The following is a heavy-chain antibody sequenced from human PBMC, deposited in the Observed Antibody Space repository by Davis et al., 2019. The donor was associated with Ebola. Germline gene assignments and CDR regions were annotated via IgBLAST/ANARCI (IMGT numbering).Heavy chain of an antibody. J-gene: IGHJ2*01. V-gene: IGHV4-30-4*01. Sequence: PSETLSLTCTVSGGSISSGDYYWSWIRQPPGKGLEWIGYIYYSGSTYYNPSLKSRVTISVDTSKNQFSLKLSSVTAADTAVYYCASRTSRGRGYSYGRIYWYFDLWGRGTLVTVSS. CDR1: GGSISSGDYY. D-gene: IGHD5-18*01. CDR2: IYYSGST. CDR3: ASRTSRGRGYSYGRIYWYFDL.